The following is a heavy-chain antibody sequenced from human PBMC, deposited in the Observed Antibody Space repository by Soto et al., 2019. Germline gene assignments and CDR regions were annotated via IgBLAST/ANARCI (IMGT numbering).Heavy chain of an antibody. CDR2: VNPSGGHT. J-gene: IGHJ4*02. Sequence: QVQLVQSGAEVKKPGASVKVSCKASGDTFTDHYIHWVRQAPGQGLEWMGTVNPSGGHTTYAQHFLGRMTMTRDTSTSTLYMELTSLTSEDTAVYYCARGGHVVVVTAALDYWGQGTLVPVSS. D-gene: IGHD2-21*02. CDR1: GDTFTDHY. V-gene: IGHV1-46*01. CDR3: ARGGHVVVVTAALDY.